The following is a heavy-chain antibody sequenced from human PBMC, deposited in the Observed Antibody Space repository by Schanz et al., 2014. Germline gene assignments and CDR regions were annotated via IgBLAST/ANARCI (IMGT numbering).Heavy chain of an antibody. J-gene: IGHJ5*01. Sequence: QLQLQESGSGLVKPSQTLSLTCGVSGGSISSSSYYWGWIRQPPGKGLEWIGNIYYSGTTFYNPSLKSRVTISVDRSKNQFSLILNSVTAADTAVYYCARSPGDFPGWFDSWGQGTLVTVSS. V-gene: IGHV4-39*07. CDR3: ARSPGDFPGWFDS. CDR1: GGSISSSSYY. D-gene: IGHD4-17*01. CDR2: IYYSGTT.